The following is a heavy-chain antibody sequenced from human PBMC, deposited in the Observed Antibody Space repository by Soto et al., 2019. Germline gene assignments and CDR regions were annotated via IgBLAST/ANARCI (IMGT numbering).Heavy chain of an antibody. V-gene: IGHV4-31*03. D-gene: IGHD6-13*01. CDR3: ASEYSSSWYTQVLD. CDR1: GGSISSGGYY. CDR2: IYYSGST. Sequence: SETLSLTCTVSGGSISSGGYYWSWIRQHPGKGLEWIGYIYYSGSTYYNPSLKSRVTISVDTSKNQFSLKLSSVTAADTAVYYCASEYSSSWYTQVLDWGQGTLVTVSS. J-gene: IGHJ4*02.